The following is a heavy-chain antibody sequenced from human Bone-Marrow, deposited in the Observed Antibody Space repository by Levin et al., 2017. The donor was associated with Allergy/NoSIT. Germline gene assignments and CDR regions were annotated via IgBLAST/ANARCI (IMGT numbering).Heavy chain of an antibody. V-gene: IGHV1-18*04. Sequence: KLGESLKISCKAFGYSFSSYAMSWVRQAPGHGLEWMGWISAYDNNTRYEQNFQGRVTMTTDTSTSTAYMELMSLRFDDTAIYYCARDRGDSYDFWNGYHWFDPWGQGTLVTVSS. J-gene: IGHJ5*02. CDR2: ISAYDNNT. D-gene: IGHD3-3*01. CDR3: ARDRGDSYDFWNGYHWFDP. CDR1: GYSFSSYA.